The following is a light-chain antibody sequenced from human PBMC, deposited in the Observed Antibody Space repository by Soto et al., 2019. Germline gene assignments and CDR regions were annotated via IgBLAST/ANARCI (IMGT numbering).Light chain of an antibody. J-gene: IGLJ1*01. CDR3: SSYTSSSTYV. V-gene: IGLV2-18*02. Sequence: LTQPPSVSGSPGQSVAISCTGTGSDVGTFNRVSWYQQSPGTAPKLMIYDVSDRPSGVPDRFSGSKSGNTASLTISGLQAEDEADYYCSSYTSSSTYVFGTGTKVTVL. CDR1: GSDVGTFNR. CDR2: DVS.